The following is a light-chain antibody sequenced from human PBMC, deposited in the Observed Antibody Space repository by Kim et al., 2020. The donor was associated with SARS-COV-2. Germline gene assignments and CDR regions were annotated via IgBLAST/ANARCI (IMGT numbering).Light chain of an antibody. V-gene: IGLV3-1*01. J-gene: IGLJ2*01. Sequence: SVAPGQNANLTRSGDKLGDKYGCWYQEEPGQSPVLVIYQDRKRPSGIPGRISGSNSGDTATLTLHGNQAKGEAEYYCQALDKSTAVIRRRTQLTVL. CDR1: KLGDKY. CDR2: QDR. CDR3: QALDKSTAV.